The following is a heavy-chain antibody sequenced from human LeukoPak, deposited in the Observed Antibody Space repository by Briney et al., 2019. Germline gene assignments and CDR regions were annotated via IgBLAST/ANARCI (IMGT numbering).Heavy chain of an antibody. CDR3: ASTRYKPGYSSSWSYARGYYYYYYMDV. CDR2: ISSSGST. CDR1: GDSISSGDYY. D-gene: IGHD6-13*01. Sequence: SQTLSLTCTVSGDSISSGDYYWSWIRQPAGKGLEWIGRISSSGSTNYNPSLKSRVTISVDTSKNQFSLKLSSVTAADTAVYYCASTRYKPGYSSSWSYARGYYYYYYMDVWGKGTTVTISS. J-gene: IGHJ6*03. V-gene: IGHV4-61*02.